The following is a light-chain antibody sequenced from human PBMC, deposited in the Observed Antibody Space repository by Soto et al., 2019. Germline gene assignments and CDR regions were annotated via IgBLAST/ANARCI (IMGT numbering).Light chain of an antibody. CDR1: QTVSNNY. CDR2: AVS. Sequence: EIVLTQSPGTMSLSPGERATLSCRASQTVSNNYLAWFQQKPGQAPRLLMYAVSNRATGISDRFSGSGSGTDFTLTISGLEPEDFAVYYCQQYGGSPYTFGQGTKLEIK. V-gene: IGKV3-20*01. J-gene: IGKJ2*01. CDR3: QQYGGSPYT.